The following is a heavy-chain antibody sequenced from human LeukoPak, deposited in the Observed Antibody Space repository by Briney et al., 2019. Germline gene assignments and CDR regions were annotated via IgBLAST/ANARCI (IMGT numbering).Heavy chain of an antibody. V-gene: IGHV1-2*02. CDR1: GYTFSDYY. D-gene: IGHD3-22*01. CDR3: ASLAHFDGSTYYPDF. J-gene: IGHJ4*02. CDR2: MHPNSGGT. Sequence: ASVKVSCKASGYTFSDYYLHWLRQAPGQGLEWMGWMHPNSGGTNYAQKFQGRVTMTRDTSITTAYMDLSRLTSDDTALYYCASLAHFDGSTYYPDFWGQGTLVTVSS.